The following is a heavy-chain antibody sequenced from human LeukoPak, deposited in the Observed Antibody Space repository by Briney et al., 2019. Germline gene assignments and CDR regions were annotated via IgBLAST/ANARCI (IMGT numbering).Heavy chain of an antibody. CDR1: TYTSQNYD. CDR2: ISANNRNT. CDR3: ATYLRLGVKMDY. J-gene: IGHJ4*02. V-gene: IGHV1-18*01. D-gene: IGHD1-26*01. Sequence: GASVRVSCKASTYTSQNYDINWVRQAPGQGLEWMGWISANNRNTKSAQKFQDRVTMTTNTSTNTAYMELRSLTSNDTAFYYCATYLRLGVKMDYWGQGTLVTVSS.